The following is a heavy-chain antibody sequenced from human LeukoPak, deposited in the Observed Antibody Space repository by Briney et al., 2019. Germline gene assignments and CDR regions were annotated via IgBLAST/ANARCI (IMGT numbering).Heavy chain of an antibody. D-gene: IGHD3-3*01. J-gene: IGHJ5*02. Sequence: SETLSLTCAVYGGSFSGYYWSWIRQPPGKGLEWIGEINHSGSTNYNPSLKSRVTISVDTSKNQFSLKLSSVTAADTAVYYCARDREYYDFWSGTTGLNWFDPWGQGTLVTVSS. CDR3: ARDREYYDFWSGTTGLNWFDP. CDR1: GGSFSGYY. CDR2: INHSGST. V-gene: IGHV4-34*01.